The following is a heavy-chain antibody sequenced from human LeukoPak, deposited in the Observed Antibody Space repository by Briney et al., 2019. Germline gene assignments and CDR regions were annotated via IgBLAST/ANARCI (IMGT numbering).Heavy chain of an antibody. D-gene: IGHD5-18*01. CDR3: AKDLSWNTADR. CDR2: INPDGTII. Sequence: GGSLRLSCVGSGFTYTDYWLHWFRQAPGKGPVWVSRINPDGTIIDYADSVKGRFSISRDNAKNLLYLQMNGLRADDTAVYYCAKDLSWNTADRWGQGILVTVSS. J-gene: IGHJ5*02. V-gene: IGHV3-74*01. CDR1: GFTYTDYW.